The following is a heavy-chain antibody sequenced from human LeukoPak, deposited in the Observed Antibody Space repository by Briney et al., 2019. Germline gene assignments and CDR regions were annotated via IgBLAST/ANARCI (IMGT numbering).Heavy chain of an antibody. D-gene: IGHD6-19*01. J-gene: IGHJ4*02. Sequence: PSETLSLTCAVYGGSFSGDYRSWIRQPPGKGLEWIGEINHSGSTNYTPSLKSRVTISVDTSKNQFSLKLSSVTAADTAVYYCARLHLVSSGWYPMADSWGQGTLVTVSS. CDR3: ARLHLVSSGWYPMADS. CDR2: INHSGST. CDR1: GGSFSGDY. V-gene: IGHV4-34*01.